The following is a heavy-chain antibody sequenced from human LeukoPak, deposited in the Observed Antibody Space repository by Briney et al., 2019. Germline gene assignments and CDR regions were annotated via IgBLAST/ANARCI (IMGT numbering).Heavy chain of an antibody. D-gene: IGHD6-19*01. J-gene: IGHJ4*02. CDR3: ARSAHKYSSGWYYFDY. CDR2: INHSGST. CDR1: GGSFSGYY. V-gene: IGHV4-34*01. Sequence: SETLSLTCAVYGGSFSGYYWSWIRQPPGKGLEWIGDINHSGSTNYNPSLKSRVTISVDTSKNQFSLKLSSVTAADTAVYYCARSAHKYSSGWYYFDYWGQGTLVTVSS.